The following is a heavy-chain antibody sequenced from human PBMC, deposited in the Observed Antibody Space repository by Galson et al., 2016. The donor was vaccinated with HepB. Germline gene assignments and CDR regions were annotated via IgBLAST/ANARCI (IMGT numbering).Heavy chain of an antibody. V-gene: IGHV1-2*02. CDR3: ARGHYFDSRGYYYVLDY. CDR2: INPNSGGT. CDR1: GYTFTGYY. Sequence: SVKVSCKASGYTFTGYYMHWVRQAPGQGLEWMGWINPNSGGTSYAQKFQGRVTMTRDTSISTAYMERSRLRSYDTAVYYCARGHYFDSRGYYYVLDYWGQGTLVTVSS. D-gene: IGHD3-22*01. J-gene: IGHJ4*02.